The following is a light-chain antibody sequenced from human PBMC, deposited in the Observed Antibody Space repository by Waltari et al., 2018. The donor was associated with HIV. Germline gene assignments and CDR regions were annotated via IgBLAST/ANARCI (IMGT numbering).Light chain of an antibody. Sequence: QSVLTQSPSVSGAPGQRVTISCTGSNPNTVARNARHWYQQLPGSAPKPLGFDNRKRPSGVPDRFSGSKAGTSASLVITGLQAADEAVYYCQSYDNSLSNVVFGGGTKLIVL. CDR1: NPNTVARNA. CDR3: QSYDNSLSNVV. J-gene: IGLJ2*01. V-gene: IGLV1-40*01. CDR2: DNR.